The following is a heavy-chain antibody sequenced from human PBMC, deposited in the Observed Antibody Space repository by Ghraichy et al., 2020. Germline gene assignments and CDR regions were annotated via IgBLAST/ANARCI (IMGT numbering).Heavy chain of an antibody. Sequence: GGSLRLSCAASGFTFSTYSMNWVRQAPGKGLEWVAYLGNSGITTYYADSVKGRFTISRDNAENSLHLQMTSLTAEDTAVYYCARVRNSDYFYYYMDVWGNGTTVTVAS. CDR3: ARVRNSDYFYYYMDV. CDR2: LGNSGITT. CDR1: GFTFSTYS. D-gene: IGHD1-14*01. V-gene: IGHV3-48*01. J-gene: IGHJ6*03.